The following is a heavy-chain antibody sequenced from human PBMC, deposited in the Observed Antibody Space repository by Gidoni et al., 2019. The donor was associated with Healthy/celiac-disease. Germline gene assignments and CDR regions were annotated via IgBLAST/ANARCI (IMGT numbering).Heavy chain of an antibody. J-gene: IGHJ6*03. CDR2: ISWNSGSI. CDR1: GFTFDDYA. CDR3: AKDLSDYYYYMDV. V-gene: IGHV3-9*01. Sequence: DVQLLESGGGLVQPGRSLGLSCAASGFTFDDYAMHWVRQAPGKGLEWVSGISWNSGSIGYADSVKGRFTISRDNAKNSLYLQMNSLRAEDTALYYCAKDLSDYYYYMDVWGKGTTVTVSS.